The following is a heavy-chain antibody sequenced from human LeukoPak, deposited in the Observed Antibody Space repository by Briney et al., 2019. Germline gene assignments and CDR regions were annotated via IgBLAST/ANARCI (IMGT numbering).Heavy chain of an antibody. CDR3: ARDEGGVRRITTTWEDY. CDR2: ISSSSSYI. J-gene: IGHJ4*02. V-gene: IGHV3-21*01. D-gene: IGHD3-10*01. CDR1: GFTFSSYS. Sequence: PGGSLRLSCAASGFTFSSYSMNWVRQAPGKGLEWVSSISSSSSYIYYADSVKGRFTISRDNAKNSLYLQMNSLRAEDTAVYYCARDEGGVRRITTTWEDYWGQGTLVTVSS.